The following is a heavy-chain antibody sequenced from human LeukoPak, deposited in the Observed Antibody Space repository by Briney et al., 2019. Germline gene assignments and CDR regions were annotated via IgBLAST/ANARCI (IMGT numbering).Heavy chain of an antibody. Sequence: ASVKVSCKTSGYSFTAFYIHWVRQAPGQGLEWMGWIHPRRGDTNYAQKFQGRVTMTRDTSISTAYMELTRLRSDDTAVYYCARDNGDYWFDYWGQGTLVTVSS. CDR1: GYSFTAFY. CDR2: IHPRRGDT. J-gene: IGHJ4*02. D-gene: IGHD4-17*01. V-gene: IGHV1-2*02. CDR3: ARDNGDYWFDY.